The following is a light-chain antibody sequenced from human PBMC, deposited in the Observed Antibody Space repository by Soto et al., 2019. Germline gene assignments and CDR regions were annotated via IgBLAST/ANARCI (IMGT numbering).Light chain of an antibody. CDR2: SAS. CDR3: QQSYGTPRT. J-gene: IGKJ1*01. V-gene: IGKV1-39*01. Sequence: DIQMTQSPSSLSASVGDRVTITCRASRSIGTYLNWYQHQPGRAPKVLIYSASTLQSGVPSRFSGSGSGTDLTLTICSLQPEDLATYYCQQSYGTPRTFGQGTKVEI. CDR1: RSIGTY.